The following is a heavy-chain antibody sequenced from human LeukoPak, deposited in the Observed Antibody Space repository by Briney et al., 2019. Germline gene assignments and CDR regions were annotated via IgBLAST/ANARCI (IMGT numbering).Heavy chain of an antibody. CDR1: GGSVINTNW. J-gene: IGHJ4*02. Sequence: SETLSLTCGVSGGSVINTNWWTWVRQPPGKGLEWIGEVHLDGRTNYNPSLESRLTMSVDVSENQVSLKLTSVTAAHTAVYYCAREGGLYRPLDYSGQGTLVTDSS. CDR2: VHLDGRT. V-gene: IGHV4-4*02. CDR3: AREGGLYRPLDY.